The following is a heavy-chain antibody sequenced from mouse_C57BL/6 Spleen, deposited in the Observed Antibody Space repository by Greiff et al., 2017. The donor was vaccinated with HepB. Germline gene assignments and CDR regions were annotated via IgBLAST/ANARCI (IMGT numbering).Heavy chain of an antibody. D-gene: IGHD2-1*01. J-gene: IGHJ3*01. CDR3: ARQRDGNYPWFAY. CDR2: IDPSDSYT. V-gene: IGHV1-69*01. CDR1: GYTFTSYW. Sequence: QVQLQQPGAELVMPGASVKLSCKASGYTFTSYWMHWVKQRPGQGLEWIGEIDPSDSYTNYNQKFKGKSTLTVDKSSSTAYMQLSSLTSEDSAVYYCARQRDGNYPWFAYWGQGTLVTVSA.